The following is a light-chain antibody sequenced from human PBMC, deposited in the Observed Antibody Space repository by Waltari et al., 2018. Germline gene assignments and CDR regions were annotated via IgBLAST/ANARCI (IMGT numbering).Light chain of an antibody. CDR1: STDIGAYDY. J-gene: IGLJ3*02. CDR2: EVN. CDR3: SSYTNTNSLKV. Sequence: QSALTQPVPVSGSPGQSISIPCPGTSTDIGAYDYFSWYQQHPGKAPKLIIFEVNNRPSGISNRFSGSKSGNTSSLTISGLQAEDEADYYCSSYTNTNSLKVFGGGTKVTVL. V-gene: IGLV2-14*01.